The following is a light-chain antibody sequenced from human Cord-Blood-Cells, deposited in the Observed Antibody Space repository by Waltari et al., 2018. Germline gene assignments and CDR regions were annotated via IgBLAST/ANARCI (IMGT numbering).Light chain of an antibody. CDR3: NSRDSSGNHVV. CDR2: GKN. CDR1: SLRSYF. Sequence: SSELTQDTTVSVAFGQTVRFTCQGDSLRSYFASWYQQKPGQAHVLFIYGKNNRPSGIPDRFSGSSSGNTASLTITGAQAEDEADYYCNSRDSSGNHVVFGGGTKLTVL. J-gene: IGLJ2*01. V-gene: IGLV3-19*01.